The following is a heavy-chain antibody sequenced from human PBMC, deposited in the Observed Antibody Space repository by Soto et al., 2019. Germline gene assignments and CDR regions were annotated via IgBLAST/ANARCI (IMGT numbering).Heavy chain of an antibody. D-gene: IGHD3-16*01. CDR1: GGSISSSSYY. V-gene: IGHV4-39*01. J-gene: IGHJ3*02. CDR3: ARSPLGYDYVRQTWREVGDSFDI. Sequence: SETLSLTCTVSGGSISSSSYYWGWIRQPPGKGLEWIGSIYYSGSTYYNPSLKSRVTFSLDTSKNQFSLQIMSVTAADTAVYYCARSPLGYDYVRQTWREVGDSFDIWGRGTLVTVSS. CDR2: IYYSGST.